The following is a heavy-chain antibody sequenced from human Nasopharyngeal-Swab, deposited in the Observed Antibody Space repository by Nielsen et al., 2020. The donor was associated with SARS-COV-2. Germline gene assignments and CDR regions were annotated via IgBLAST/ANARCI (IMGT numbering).Heavy chain of an antibody. CDR3: ARHLFPRGDYYGMDV. D-gene: IGHD2-15*01. Sequence: VCQMPGKGLEWMGIIYPGDSDTRYSPSFQGQVTISADKSISTAYLQWSSLKASDTAIYYCARHLFPRGDYYGMDVWGQGTTVTVSS. J-gene: IGHJ6*02. V-gene: IGHV5-51*01. CDR2: IYPGDSDT.